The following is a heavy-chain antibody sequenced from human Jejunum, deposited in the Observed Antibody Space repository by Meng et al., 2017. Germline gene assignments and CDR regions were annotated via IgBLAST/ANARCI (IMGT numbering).Heavy chain of an antibody. Sequence: QLQLQESGPGLGKPSETRSLSCSVSGGSISTNSYWWAGIRQPPGKGLEWIGTINYRGNTYYSPSLKSRVTISVDTSKNQFSLKLNSVTAADTALYYCARRGIATAVVLFDPWGQGTLVTVSS. J-gene: IGHJ5*02. CDR1: GGSISTNSYW. D-gene: IGHD6-13*01. CDR3: ARRGIATAVVLFDP. V-gene: IGHV4-39*01. CDR2: INYRGNT.